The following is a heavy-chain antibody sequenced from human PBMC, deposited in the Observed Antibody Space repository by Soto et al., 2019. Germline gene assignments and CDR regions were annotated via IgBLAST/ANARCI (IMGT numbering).Heavy chain of an antibody. CDR2: IKSRASGYST. CDR1: GFMFSDAN. J-gene: IGHJ4*02. D-gene: IGHD1-1*01. CDR3: TGGNTGHCDH. V-gene: IGHV3-73*02. Sequence: EVQLVESGGGLVQPGGSLKLSCAASGFMFSDANIDWVRQAPGKGLEWVGRIKSRASGYSTTYAASVKGVFTMSRDDSKSKAFLQLNSLKIEDTAVYFCTGGNTGHCDHWGQGTLVTVSS.